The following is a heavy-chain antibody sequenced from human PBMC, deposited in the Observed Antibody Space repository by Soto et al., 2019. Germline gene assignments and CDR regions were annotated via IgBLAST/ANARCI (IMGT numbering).Heavy chain of an antibody. Sequence: GGSLRLSCAASGFTFSSNSMKWVSQARGKGLEWVSSISSSSYIYYADSVKGRFTISRDNSKNSLYLQMNSLRAEDTAVYYCAKDISSGPGGFDIWGQGTMVTVSS. V-gene: IGHV3-21*01. CDR2: ISSSSYI. D-gene: IGHD6-19*01. CDR1: GFTFSSNS. CDR3: AKDISSGPGGFDI. J-gene: IGHJ3*02.